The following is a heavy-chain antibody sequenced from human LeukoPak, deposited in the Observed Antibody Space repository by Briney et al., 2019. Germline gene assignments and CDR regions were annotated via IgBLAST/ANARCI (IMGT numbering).Heavy chain of an antibody. V-gene: IGHV3-30*12. CDR3: ARDWKTNSFDY. J-gene: IGHJ4*02. Sequence: PGRSLTLSCAASEFTFTTYGMHWVRQAPGKGLEWVAFIYYDGSNRYYADYVKGRFTISRDISKNTLYLQMDSLRAEDTAIYYCARDWKTNSFDYWGQGTLVTVSS. CDR1: EFTFTTYG. CDR2: IYYDGSNR. D-gene: IGHD1-1*01.